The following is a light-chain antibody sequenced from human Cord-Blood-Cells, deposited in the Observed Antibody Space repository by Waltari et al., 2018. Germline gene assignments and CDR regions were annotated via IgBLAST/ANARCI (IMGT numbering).Light chain of an antibody. CDR2: DVS. Sequence: QSALTQPASVSGSPGQSITISCTGTSSDVGGYNYVSRYQQHPGKAPKLMIYDVSSRPSGVSNRFSGSKSGNTASLTISGLQAEDEADYYCSSYTSSSTNYVFGTGTKVTVL. CDR1: SSDVGGYNY. CDR3: SSYTSSSTNYV. V-gene: IGLV2-14*01. J-gene: IGLJ1*01.